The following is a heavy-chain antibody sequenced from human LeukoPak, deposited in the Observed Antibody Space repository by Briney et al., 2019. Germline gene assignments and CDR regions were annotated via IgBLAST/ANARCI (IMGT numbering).Heavy chain of an antibody. D-gene: IGHD4-17*01. Sequence: SVKVSCKASGGTFSSYAISWERQAPGQGLEWMGGIIPIFGTANYAQKFKGRVTITADESTSTAYMELSSLRSEDTAVYYCARATWYGDPGSYYYYMDVWGKGTTVTVSS. CDR3: ARATWYGDPGSYYYYMDV. CDR2: IIPIFGTA. V-gene: IGHV1-69*13. CDR1: GGTFSSYA. J-gene: IGHJ6*03.